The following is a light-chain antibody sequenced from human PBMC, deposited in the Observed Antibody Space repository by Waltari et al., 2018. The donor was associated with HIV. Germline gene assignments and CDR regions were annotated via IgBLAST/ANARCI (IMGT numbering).Light chain of an antibody. Sequence: EIVLTQSPGTLSLSPGEIATLSCRASQSVTSTFLAWYQQKPGQAPRLLIYGTSTRATGIPDRFSGGGSGTDFTLTISRLEPEDFAVYYCQQYGRSLWTFGQGTKVEIK. CDR2: GTS. V-gene: IGKV3-20*01. CDR1: QSVTSTF. CDR3: QQYGRSLWT. J-gene: IGKJ1*01.